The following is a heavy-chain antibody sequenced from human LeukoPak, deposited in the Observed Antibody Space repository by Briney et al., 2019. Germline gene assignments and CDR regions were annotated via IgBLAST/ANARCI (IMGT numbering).Heavy chain of an antibody. CDR1: GFTLSSYS. J-gene: IGHJ4*02. CDR3: ARAVDAGVRVDY. D-gene: IGHD1-1*01. Sequence: GGSLRLSCAASGFTLSSYSMDWVRQAPGKGVEWVSAIRSSSSYISYADSVKGRFTISRDNAKNSLYLQMNSLRAEDTAVYYCARAVDAGVRVDYSGQGTLVTVSS. CDR2: IRSSSSYI. V-gene: IGHV3-21*01.